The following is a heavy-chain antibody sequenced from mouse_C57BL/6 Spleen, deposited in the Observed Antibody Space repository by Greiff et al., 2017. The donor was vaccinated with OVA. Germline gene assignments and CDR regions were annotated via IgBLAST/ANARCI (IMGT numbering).Heavy chain of an antibody. Sequence: QVQLQQPGAELVMPGASVKLSCKASGYTFTSYWMHWVKQRPGQGLEWIGEIDPSDSYTHYNQKFKGKSTLTVDKSSRTAYMQLSSLTSEDSAVYYCARSSMGAPEAMDYWGQGTSVTVSS. J-gene: IGHJ4*01. CDR3: ARSSMGAPEAMDY. CDR2: IDPSDSYT. V-gene: IGHV1-69*01. CDR1: GYTFTSYW. D-gene: IGHD2-3*01.